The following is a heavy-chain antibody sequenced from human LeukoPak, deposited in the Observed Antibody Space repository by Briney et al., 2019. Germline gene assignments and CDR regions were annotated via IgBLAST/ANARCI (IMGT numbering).Heavy chain of an antibody. J-gene: IGHJ4*02. V-gene: IGHV3-23*01. CDR1: GFTFSSYG. Sequence: GGSLRLSCAASGFTFSSYGMTWVRQAPGKGLEWVSVISDSGGYTSYADSVKGRFTISRDNSKNTLYLQMNSLSAEDTAVYYCAKYIVATNSNLVAATRRYFDYWGQGTLVTVSS. D-gene: IGHD2-15*01. CDR2: ISDSGGYT. CDR3: AKYIVATNSNLVAATRRYFDY.